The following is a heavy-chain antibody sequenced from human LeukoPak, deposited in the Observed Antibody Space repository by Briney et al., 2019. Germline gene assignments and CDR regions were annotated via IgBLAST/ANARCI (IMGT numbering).Heavy chain of an antibody. V-gene: IGHV5-51*01. J-gene: IGHJ4*02. D-gene: IGHD6-13*01. CDR1: GYRFTRYW. Sequence: GGSLEISCKGSGYRFTRYWIGWVRPVPGKGLEWMGIIYSGDSDTRYSPSFQGQVTISADKSISTAYLQWSSLKASDTAMYYCATSGPSSWYYWGQGTLVTVSS. CDR2: IYSGDSDT. CDR3: ATSGPSSWYY.